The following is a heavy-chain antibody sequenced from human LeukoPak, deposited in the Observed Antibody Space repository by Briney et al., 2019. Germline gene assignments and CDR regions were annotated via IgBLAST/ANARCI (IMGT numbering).Heavy chain of an antibody. CDR2: IYSGGST. CDR1: EFSVGSNY. CDR3: ARGPSGYHNP. D-gene: IGHD5-12*01. V-gene: IGHV3-66*01. J-gene: IGHJ4*02. Sequence: GGSLRLSCAASEFSVGSNYMTWVRQAPGKGLEWVSLIYSGGSTYYADSVKGRFTISRDNSKNTLYLQMNSLRAEDTAVYYCARGPSGYHNPGGQGTLVTVSS.